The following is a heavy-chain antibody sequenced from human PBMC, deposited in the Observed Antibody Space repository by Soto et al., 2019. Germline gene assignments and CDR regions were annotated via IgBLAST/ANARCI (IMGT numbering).Heavy chain of an antibody. CDR3: ARDSTPGNYVRHYYYYGMEV. CDR2: IWYDGSNK. V-gene: IGHV3-33*01. Sequence: ALRLSCAASGFTFSSYGMHWVRQAPGKGLEWVAVIWYDGSNKYYADSVKGRFTISRDNSKNTLYLQMNSLRAEDTAVYYCARDSTPGNYVRHYYYYGMEVWGQGPTVTVSS. CDR1: GFTFSSYG. J-gene: IGHJ6*02. D-gene: IGHD4-4*01.